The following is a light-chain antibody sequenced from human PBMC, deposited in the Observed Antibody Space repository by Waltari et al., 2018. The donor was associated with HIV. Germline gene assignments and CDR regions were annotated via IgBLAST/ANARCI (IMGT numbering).Light chain of an antibody. CDR3: CSYVSEIVPCV. Sequence: ALTPPAPVSGSPGQSIPLPCPGTRRDVWAYNLVSWYQQHPGKAPRLIIYDVSERPAGVSNRFTGSKSGNTASLTISGLQAEDEADYYCCSYVSEIVPCVFGGGTKLTVL. CDR1: RRDVWAYNL. V-gene: IGLV2-23*02. J-gene: IGLJ3*02. CDR2: DVS.